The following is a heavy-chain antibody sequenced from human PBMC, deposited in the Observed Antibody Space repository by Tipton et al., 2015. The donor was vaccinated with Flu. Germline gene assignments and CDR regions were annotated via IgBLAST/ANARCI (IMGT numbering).Heavy chain of an antibody. D-gene: IGHD2-2*02. Sequence: VQLVQSGGGLIQPGGSLRLSCAASGFSVSSNYMSWVRQAPGKGLEWVSVIYSGGSTYYADSVKGRFTISRDNSKLYLQMNSLRAEDTAVYYCARDIPARFDPWGQGTLVTVSS. V-gene: IGHV3-53*01. CDR2: IYSGGST. J-gene: IGHJ5*02. CDR3: ARDIPARFDP. CDR1: GFSVSSNY.